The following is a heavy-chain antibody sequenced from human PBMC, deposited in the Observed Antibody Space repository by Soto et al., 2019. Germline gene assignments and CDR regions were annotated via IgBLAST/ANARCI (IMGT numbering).Heavy chain of an antibody. D-gene: IGHD1-26*01. CDR3: AREGGSYFSNWFDP. Sequence: QVQLQESGPGLVKPSQTLSLTCTVSGGSISSGDYYWSWIRQPPGNGLGWIGYIYYSGSTYYNPSLKSRVTISVDTPKNQFSLKLSSVTAADTAVYYCAREGGSYFSNWFDPWGQGTLVTVSS. CDR1: GGSISSGDYY. CDR2: IYYSGST. V-gene: IGHV4-30-4*01. J-gene: IGHJ5*02.